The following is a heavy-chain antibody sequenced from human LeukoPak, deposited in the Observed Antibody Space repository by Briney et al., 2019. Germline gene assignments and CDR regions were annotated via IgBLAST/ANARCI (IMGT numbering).Heavy chain of an antibody. D-gene: IGHD3-16*02. J-gene: IGHJ5*01. V-gene: IGHV4-59*01. CDR2: IFYSGST. Sequence: KTSETLSITCSVSGDSIVSYYWTWIRQSPGKGLEWIGYIFYSGSTNYSPSLKSRVTISVDTSNNQFSLQLRSVNAADTAIYYCARGRARDGSYPWLDSWGQGTLVTVSS. CDR3: ARGRARDGSYPWLDS. CDR1: GDSIVSYY.